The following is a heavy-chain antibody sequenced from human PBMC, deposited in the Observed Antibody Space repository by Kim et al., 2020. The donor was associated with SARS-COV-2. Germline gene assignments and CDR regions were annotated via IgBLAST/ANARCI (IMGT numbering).Heavy chain of an antibody. CDR3: AKKGIPARGQWYFDL. Sequence: GGSLRLSCAASGFTFSSFAMTWVRQAPGKGLEWVSILSDSGGDTFYADSVKGRFTISRDNSKNTLYLQMNSLRAEDTAVYCAKKGIPARGQWYFDLWGRGTLVTVSS. CDR1: GFTFSSFA. CDR2: LSDSGGDT. D-gene: IGHD6-13*01. J-gene: IGHJ2*01. V-gene: IGHV3-23*01.